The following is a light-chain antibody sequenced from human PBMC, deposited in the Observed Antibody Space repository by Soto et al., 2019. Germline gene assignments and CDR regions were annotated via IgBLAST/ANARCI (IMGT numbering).Light chain of an antibody. J-gene: IGLJ3*02. CDR2: VNSDGSH. Sequence: QPVLTQSPSASASLGASVRLTCTLSSGHSRYAIAWHQQQPDKGPRYLMKVNSDGSHSKGDGIPDRLSGSSSGAERYLTISSRQSEDEADYYCQTWGTGPWVFGGGTKLTVL. V-gene: IGLV4-69*01. CDR3: QTWGTGPWV. CDR1: SGHSRYA.